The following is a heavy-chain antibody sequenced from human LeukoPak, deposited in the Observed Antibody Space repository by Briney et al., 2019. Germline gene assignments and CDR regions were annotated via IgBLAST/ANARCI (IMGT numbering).Heavy chain of an antibody. CDR1: GINFSCYW. CDR3: ARDLGHTGYDLYDY. Sequence: GGSLRLTCPVSGINFSCYWMAWLRQATGKGLEWVANMKQDGSEEYYVDSVKGRFTISRDKAKNSLYLEMNSLRVEDTAVYYCARDLGHTGYDLYDYWGQGTLVTVFS. J-gene: IGHJ4*02. V-gene: IGHV3-7*01. CDR2: MKQDGSEE. D-gene: IGHD5-12*01.